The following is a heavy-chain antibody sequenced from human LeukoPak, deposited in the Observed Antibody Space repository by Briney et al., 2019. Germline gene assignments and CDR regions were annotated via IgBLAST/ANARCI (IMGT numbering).Heavy chain of an antibody. D-gene: IGHD3-22*01. J-gene: IGHJ4*02. Sequence: PGGSLRLSCAASGFTFSSYAMSWVRQAPGKGLEWVSAISGSGGSTYYADSVKGRFTISRDNSKNTLYLQMNSLRAEDTAVYYCARGNDYYDSSGYYYPFDYWGQGTLVTVSS. CDR1: GFTFSSYA. CDR3: ARGNDYYDSSGYYYPFDY. CDR2: ISGSGGST. V-gene: IGHV3-23*01.